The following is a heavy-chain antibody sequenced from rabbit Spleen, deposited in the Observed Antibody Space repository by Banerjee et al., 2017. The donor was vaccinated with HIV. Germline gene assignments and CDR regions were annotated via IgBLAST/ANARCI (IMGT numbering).Heavy chain of an antibody. J-gene: IGHJ4*01. Sequence: EQLAESGRGLVKPEGSLPVTCTASGFDIRKYGVSWVRQAPGKGLEWIGYIDLVFGSTYYANWVNGRFTISSHNAQNTLYLQLNSLTAADTATYFCVRGASSSGYYSLWGPGTLVTV. V-gene: IGHV1S47*01. CDR3: VRGASSSGYYSL. D-gene: IGHD1-1*01. CDR2: IDLVFGST. CDR1: GFDIRKYG.